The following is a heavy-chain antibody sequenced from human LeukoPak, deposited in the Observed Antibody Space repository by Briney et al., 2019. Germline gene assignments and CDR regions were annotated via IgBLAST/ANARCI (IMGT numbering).Heavy chain of an antibody. V-gene: IGHV4-39*01. CDR1: GGSISSSSYY. CDR3: ARHVSVTMVRGVIIDY. D-gene: IGHD3-10*01. CDR2: IYYSGST. Sequence: PSETLSPTCTVSGGSISSSSYYWGWIRQAPGKGLERIGSIYYSGSTYYNPSLKSRVTMSVDTSKNQFSLKLSSVTAADTAVYYCARHVSVTMVRGVIIDYWGQGTLVTVSS. J-gene: IGHJ4*02.